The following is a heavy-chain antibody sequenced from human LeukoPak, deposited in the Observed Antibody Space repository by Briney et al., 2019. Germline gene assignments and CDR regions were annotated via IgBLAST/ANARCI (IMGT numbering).Heavy chain of an antibody. Sequence: GGSLRLSCAASGFTFNNYAMNWVRQGPGKGLGWVSGISDSGGTTDYADSVKGRFTISRDNSKNTLYLQMNSLRAEDTAVYYCAKRRGSYSFYFDYWGQGTLVTVSS. CDR3: AKRRGSYSFYFDY. CDR2: ISDSGGTT. D-gene: IGHD1-26*01. CDR1: GFTFNNYA. J-gene: IGHJ4*02. V-gene: IGHV3-23*01.